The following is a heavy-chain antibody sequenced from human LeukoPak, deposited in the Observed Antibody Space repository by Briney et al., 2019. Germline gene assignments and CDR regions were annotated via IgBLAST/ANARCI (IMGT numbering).Heavy chain of an antibody. J-gene: IGHJ4*02. Sequence: PGGSLRLSCAASGFTFSSYAMSWVRQAPGKGLEWVSGIAVTGGSTYYADSVKGRFTISRDNSKNTLFLQMNSLRAEDTAVYYCAHGAMYQLDYWGQGTLVTVSS. V-gene: IGHV3-23*01. CDR3: AHGAMYQLDY. CDR1: GFTFSSYA. D-gene: IGHD2-2*01. CDR2: IAVTGGST.